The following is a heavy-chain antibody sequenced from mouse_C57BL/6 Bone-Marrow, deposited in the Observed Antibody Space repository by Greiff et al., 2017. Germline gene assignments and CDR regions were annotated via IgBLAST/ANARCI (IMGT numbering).Heavy chain of an antibody. D-gene: IGHD1-1*01. Sequence: EVQLQESGAELVKPGASVKLSCTASGFNIKDYYMHWVKQRTEQGLEWIGRIEPEDGETKYAPKFKGKATITADTSSNTAYLQLSRLTSEDTAVYYCAGYYGSSPAWFAYWGQGTLVTVSA. J-gene: IGHJ3*01. CDR3: AGYYGSSPAWFAY. V-gene: IGHV14-2*01. CDR2: IEPEDGET. CDR1: GFNIKDYY.